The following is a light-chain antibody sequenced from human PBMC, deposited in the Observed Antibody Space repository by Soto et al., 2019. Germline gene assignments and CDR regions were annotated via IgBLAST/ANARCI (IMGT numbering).Light chain of an antibody. CDR3: QQYANSPPT. J-gene: IGKJ1*01. V-gene: IGKV3-20*01. CDR1: QSVSSNY. Sequence: EIVLTQSPGTLSLSPGERATLSCRANQSVSSNYLAWYQQKPGQAPRLLIYGASTRATGIPDRFSGSGSGTDFTLTISRLEPEDFAVYYCQQYANSPPTFGQGTKVEIK. CDR2: GAS.